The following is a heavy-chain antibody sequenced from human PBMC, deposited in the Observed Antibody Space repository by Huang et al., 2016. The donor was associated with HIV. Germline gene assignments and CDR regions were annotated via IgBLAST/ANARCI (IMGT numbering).Heavy chain of an antibody. CDR2: IDYSGST. Sequence: QVQLQESGPGLVKLSETLSLTCTVSGGSISTHYWSWIRQPPGKGLEWIGSIDYSGSTNYSPSLKSRVTILLDTSKNQFSLRVNSVTAADTAMYYCARDHHDFWRGYRRMYFFDHWGQGTLVTVSS. J-gene: IGHJ4*02. D-gene: IGHD3-3*01. CDR3: ARDHHDFWRGYRRMYFFDH. CDR1: GGSISTHY. V-gene: IGHV4-59*11.